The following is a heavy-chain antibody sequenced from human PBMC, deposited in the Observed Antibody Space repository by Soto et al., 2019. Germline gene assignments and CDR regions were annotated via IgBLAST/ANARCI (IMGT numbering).Heavy chain of an antibody. CDR1: GGSISSGGYY. Sequence: SETLSLTCTVSGGSISSGGYYWSWIRQHPGKGLEWIGYIYYSGSTYYNPSLKSRVTISVDTSKNQFSLKLSSVTAADTAVYYCAGAIGHGSGSYYTTKELDYWGQGTLVTVSS. V-gene: IGHV4-31*03. CDR2: IYYSGST. D-gene: IGHD3-10*01. CDR3: AGAIGHGSGSYYTTKELDY. J-gene: IGHJ4*02.